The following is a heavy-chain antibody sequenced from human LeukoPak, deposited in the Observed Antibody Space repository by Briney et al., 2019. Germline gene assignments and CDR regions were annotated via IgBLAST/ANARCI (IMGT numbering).Heavy chain of an antibody. CDR3: ARFPLYDSSGYPDY. J-gene: IGHJ4*02. Sequence: ASVKVSCKASGYTFTGYYMHWVRQAPGQGLEWMGWINPNSGGTNYAQKFQGRVTMTRDTPISTAYMELSRLRSDDTAVYYCARFPLYDSSGYPDYWGQGTLVTVSS. CDR1: GYTFTGYY. CDR2: INPNSGGT. V-gene: IGHV1-2*02. D-gene: IGHD3-22*01.